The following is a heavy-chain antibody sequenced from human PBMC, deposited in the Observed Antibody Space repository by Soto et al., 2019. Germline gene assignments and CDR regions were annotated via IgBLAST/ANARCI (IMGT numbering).Heavy chain of an antibody. CDR2: IIPIFGTA. V-gene: IGHV1-69*13. CDR1: GVTFSSYA. CDR3: ARVLEYCSGGSCYSGTFDY. D-gene: IGHD2-15*01. Sequence: ASVKVSCKASGVTFSSYAISWVRQAPGQGLEWMGGIIPIFGTANYAQKFQGRVTITADESTSTAYMELSSLRSEDTAVYYCARVLEYCSGGSCYSGTFDYWGQGTLVTVSS. J-gene: IGHJ4*02.